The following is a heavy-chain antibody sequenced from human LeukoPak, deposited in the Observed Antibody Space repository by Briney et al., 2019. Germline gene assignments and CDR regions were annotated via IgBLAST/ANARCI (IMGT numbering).Heavy chain of an antibody. V-gene: IGHV1-69*01. J-gene: IGHJ6*03. CDR3: ARAHMGYYASGSVDYYYMDV. Sequence: ASVKVSCKASGGTFSSYAISWVRQAPGQGLEWMGGIIPIFGTSNYAQKFQGRVTITADESTGTAYMELSSLRSEDTTLYYCARAHMGYYASGSVDYYYMDVWGKGTTVTVSS. CDR2: IIPIFGTS. D-gene: IGHD3-10*01. CDR1: GGTFSSYA.